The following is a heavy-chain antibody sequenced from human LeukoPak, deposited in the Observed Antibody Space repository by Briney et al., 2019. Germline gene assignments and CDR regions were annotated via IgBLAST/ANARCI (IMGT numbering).Heavy chain of an antibody. CDR2: ISGSGGST. D-gene: IGHD3-10*01. J-gene: IGHJ1*01. CDR3: TSEDYHYASGH. Sequence: GGSLRLSCAASGVTFSNYAMSWVRQAPGKGLEWVSGISGSGGSTYYADSVKCRFTISRDNSKNTLSLQMNSLRAEATAVYYCTSEDYHYASGHWAQGTLVTVSS. V-gene: IGHV3-23*01. CDR1: GVTFSNYA.